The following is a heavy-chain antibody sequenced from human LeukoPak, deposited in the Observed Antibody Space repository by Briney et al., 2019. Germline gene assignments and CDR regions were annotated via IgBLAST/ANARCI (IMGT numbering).Heavy chain of an antibody. D-gene: IGHD3-9*01. CDR1: GGSISSGSYY. CDR2: IYTSGST. Sequence: SETLSLTCTVSGGSISSGSYYWSWIRQPAGKGLEWIGRIYTSGSTNYNPSLKSRVTISVDTSKNQFSLKLSSVTAADTAVYYCAKSQYYDILTGYYTHWFDPWGQGTLVTVSS. CDR3: AKSQYYDILTGYYTHWFDP. V-gene: IGHV4-61*02. J-gene: IGHJ5*02.